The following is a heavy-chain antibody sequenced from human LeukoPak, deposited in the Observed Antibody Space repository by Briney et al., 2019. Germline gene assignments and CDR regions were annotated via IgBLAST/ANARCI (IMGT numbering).Heavy chain of an antibody. J-gene: IGHJ5*02. D-gene: IGHD3-22*01. CDR2: ISPSGGGT. V-gene: IGHV3-23*01. CDR1: GFTFSSYG. CDR3: ANNAAHYYDSSGYYFPFDP. Sequence: GGSLRLSCAASGFTFSSYGMNWVRQAPGKGLEWISGISPSGGGTYYADFVKGRFTISRDDSKNTLYLQMNSLRAEDTAVYYCANNAAHYYDSSGYYFPFDPWGQGTLVTVSS.